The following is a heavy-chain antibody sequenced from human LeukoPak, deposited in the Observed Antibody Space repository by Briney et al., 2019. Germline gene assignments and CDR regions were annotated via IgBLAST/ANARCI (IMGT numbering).Heavy chain of an antibody. CDR1: GGSIGAYF. Sequence: SETLSLTCAVYGGSIGAYFWSWNSQPPGNGLEWIGEINHSGRTNYNPSLKSRVTISIDMFKKQFSLKLGSVTAADTAVYYCARHDGSCSGSCWFDPWGQGVLVTVSS. V-gene: IGHV4-34*01. J-gene: IGHJ5*02. D-gene: IGHD3-10*02. CDR3: ARHDGSCSGSCWFDP. CDR2: INHSGRT.